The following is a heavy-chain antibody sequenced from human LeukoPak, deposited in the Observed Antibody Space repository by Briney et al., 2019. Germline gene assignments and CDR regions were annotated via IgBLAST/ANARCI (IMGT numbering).Heavy chain of an antibody. CDR1: GYTFTSYG. D-gene: IGHD3-22*01. V-gene: IGHV1-18*01. Sequence: ASVKVSCKASGYTFTSYGISWVRQAPGQGLEWMGWISAYNGNTNYAQKLQGRVTMTTDTSTSTAYMELRSLRSDDTAVYYCARLLRLDYYDSSGYYPDYWGQGTLSPSPQ. J-gene: IGHJ4*02. CDR3: ARLLRLDYYDSSGYYPDY. CDR2: ISAYNGNT.